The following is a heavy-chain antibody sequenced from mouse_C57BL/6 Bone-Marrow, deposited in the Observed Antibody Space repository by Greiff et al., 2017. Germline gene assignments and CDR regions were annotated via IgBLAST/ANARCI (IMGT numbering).Heavy chain of an antibody. CDR2: ISNGGGST. CDR1: GFTFSDYY. V-gene: IGHV5-12*01. CDR3: VRQDYAMDY. J-gene: IGHJ4*01. Sequence: EVMLVESGGGLVQPGGSLKLSCAASGFTFSDYYMYWVRQTPEKRLEWVAYISNGGGSTYYPDTVKGRFTISRDNAKNTLYLQMSRLKSEDTAMYYCVRQDYAMDYWGQGTSVTVSS.